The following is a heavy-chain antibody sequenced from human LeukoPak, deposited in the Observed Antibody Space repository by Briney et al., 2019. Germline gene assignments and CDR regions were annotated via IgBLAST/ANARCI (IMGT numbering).Heavy chain of an antibody. CDR3: ASLFLFGVVINFFDAFDI. V-gene: IGHV4-38-2*01. CDR2: IYHSGST. Sequence: SETLSLTCAVSGYSISSGYYWGWIRQPPGKGLEWIGSIYHSGSTYYNPSLKSRVTISVDTSKNQFSLRLSSVTAADTAVYYCASLFLFGVVINFFDAFDIWGQGTMVTVSS. CDR1: GYSISSGYY. J-gene: IGHJ3*02. D-gene: IGHD3-22*01.